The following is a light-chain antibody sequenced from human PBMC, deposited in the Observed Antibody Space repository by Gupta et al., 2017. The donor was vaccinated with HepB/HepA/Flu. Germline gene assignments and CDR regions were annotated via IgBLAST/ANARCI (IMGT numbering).Light chain of an antibody. Sequence: SSELTQDPTVSVALGQTVRIPCQVDSLRNYYASWYQQKPGQAPVLVIHGENNRPSGIPDRFSGSSSGNTASLTITGAQAEDEADYYCSSRDTNRDHFNWVFGGGTRLTVL. CDR1: SLRNYY. J-gene: IGLJ3*02. CDR2: GEN. V-gene: IGLV3-19*01. CDR3: SSRDTNRDHFNWV.